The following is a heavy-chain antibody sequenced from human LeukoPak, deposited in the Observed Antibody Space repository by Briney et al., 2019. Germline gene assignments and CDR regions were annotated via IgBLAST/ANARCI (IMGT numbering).Heavy chain of an antibody. CDR2: IYYSGST. CDR3: ARARWGDIVVVPARYYYYMDV. V-gene: IGHV4-39*01. J-gene: IGHJ6*03. Sequence: SETLSLTCNVSGGPINSNIYYWAWVRQPPGKGLEWIGSIYYSGSTYYNPSLKSRITISVDTFRSQVSLKMRSVTAADTAVYYCARARWGDIVVVPARYYYYMDVWGKGTTVTISS. D-gene: IGHD2-2*01. CDR1: GGPINSNIYY.